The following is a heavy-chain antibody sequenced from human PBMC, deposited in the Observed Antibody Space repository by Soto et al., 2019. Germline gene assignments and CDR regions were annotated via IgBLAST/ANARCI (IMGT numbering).Heavy chain of an antibody. Sequence: QITLKESGPTLVKPTQTLTLTCTFSGFSLSTSGVGVGWIRQPPGKALEWLALIYWDDDKRYSPSLKSRLSITKGTSKNQVVLTMTNMDHVDTATYYCARRRVAINPYYFDYWGQGTLVTVSS. V-gene: IGHV2-5*02. CDR2: IYWDDDK. D-gene: IGHD2-15*01. CDR1: GFSLSTSGVG. CDR3: ARRRVAINPYYFDY. J-gene: IGHJ4*02.